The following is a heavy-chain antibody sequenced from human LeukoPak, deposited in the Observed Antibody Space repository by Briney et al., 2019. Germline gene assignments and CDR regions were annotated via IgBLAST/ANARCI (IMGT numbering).Heavy chain of an antibody. CDR3: ARDGDGNFDY. J-gene: IGHJ4*02. D-gene: IGHD4-17*01. CDR1: GFTFSSYS. Sequence: QAGGSLRLSCAASGFTFSSYSMNWVRQAPGKGLEWVSSISSSSSYIYYADSVKGRFTISRDNAKNSLYLQMNSLRAEDTAMYYCARDGDGNFDYWGQGTLVTVSS. V-gene: IGHV3-21*01. CDR2: ISSSSSYI.